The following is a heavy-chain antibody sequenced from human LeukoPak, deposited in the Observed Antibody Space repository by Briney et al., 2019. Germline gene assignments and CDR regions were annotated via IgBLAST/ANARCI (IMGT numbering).Heavy chain of an antibody. CDR1: GYIFTSYW. J-gene: IGHJ3*02. CDR3: ARPRDSSGYAAFDI. D-gene: IGHD3-22*01. Sequence: GESLKISCKGSGYIFTSYWIGWVRQMPGKGLEWMGIIYPGDSDTRYSPSFQGQVIISADKSISTAYLQWSSLKASDTAMYYCARPRDSSGYAAFDIWGQGTMVTVSS. V-gene: IGHV5-51*01. CDR2: IYPGDSDT.